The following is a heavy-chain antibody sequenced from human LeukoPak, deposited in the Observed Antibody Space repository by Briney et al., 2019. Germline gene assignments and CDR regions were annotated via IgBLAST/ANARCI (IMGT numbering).Heavy chain of an antibody. D-gene: IGHD5-18*01. CDR1: GGSFSGYY. Sequence: SETLSLTCAVYGGSFSGYYWSWIRQPPGKGLEWIGEINHSGSTNYSPSLKSRVTISVDTSKNQFSLKLSSVTAADTAVYYCARGSIQLWLRSFDPWGQGTLVTVSS. J-gene: IGHJ5*02. V-gene: IGHV4-34*01. CDR2: INHSGST. CDR3: ARGSIQLWLRSFDP.